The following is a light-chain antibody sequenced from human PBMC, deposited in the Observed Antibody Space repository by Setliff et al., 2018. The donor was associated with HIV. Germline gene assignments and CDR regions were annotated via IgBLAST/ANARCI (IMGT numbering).Light chain of an antibody. Sequence: LTQPASVSGSPGQSITISCTGTSSDVGGYNYVSWYQQHPGKAPKLILYDVNTRPSGVPGRFSGSKSGNTASLTISGLQADDEGDYYCCSYVSRQNSYVFGTGTKVTVL. CDR1: SSDVGGYNY. CDR2: DVN. V-gene: IGLV2-11*01. J-gene: IGLJ1*01. CDR3: CSYVSRQNSYV.